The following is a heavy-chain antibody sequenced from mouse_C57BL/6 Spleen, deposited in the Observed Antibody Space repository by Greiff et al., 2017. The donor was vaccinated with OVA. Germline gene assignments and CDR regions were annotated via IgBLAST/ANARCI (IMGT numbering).Heavy chain of an antibody. V-gene: IGHV1-7*01. CDR1: GYTFTSYW. D-gene: IGHD2-3*01. J-gene: IGHJ1*03. CDR3: ARGLLQPSQGYFDV. Sequence: QVQLQQSGAELAKPGASVKLSCKASGYTFTSYWMHWVKQRPGQGLEWIGYINPSSGYTKYNQKFKDKATLPADKSSSTAYMQLSSLTYEDSAVYFCARGLLQPSQGYFDVWGTGTTVTVSS. CDR2: INPSSGYT.